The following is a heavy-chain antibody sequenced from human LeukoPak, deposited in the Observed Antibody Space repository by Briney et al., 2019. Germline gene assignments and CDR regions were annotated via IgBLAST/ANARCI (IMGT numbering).Heavy chain of an antibody. V-gene: IGHV3-30*18. Sequence: GRSLRLSCEAAAFTFSRFGMHWGRQAPGKGLQWVAFISYDGINKYYADSVKGRFTISRDNSKNALYLQMNSLRAEDTAVYYCANDYRHYYYNTIAFDIWGQGTMVTVSS. CDR3: ANDYRHYYYNTIAFDI. D-gene: IGHD3-22*01. CDR2: ISYDGINK. CDR1: AFTFSRFG. J-gene: IGHJ3*02.